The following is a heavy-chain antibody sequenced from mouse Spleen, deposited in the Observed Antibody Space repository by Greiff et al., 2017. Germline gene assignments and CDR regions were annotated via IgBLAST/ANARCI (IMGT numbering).Heavy chain of an antibody. CDR1: GFNIKDYY. Sequence: EVQLVESGAELVKPGASVKLSCTASGFNIKDYYMHWVKQRPEQGLEWIGRIDPEDGETKYAPKFQGKATITADTSSNTAYLQLSSLTSEDTAVYYCARPYPHYGSSPWFAYWGQGTLVTVSA. CDR2: IDPEDGET. CDR3: ARPYPHYGSSPWFAY. V-gene: IGHV14-2*01. J-gene: IGHJ3*01. D-gene: IGHD1-1*01.